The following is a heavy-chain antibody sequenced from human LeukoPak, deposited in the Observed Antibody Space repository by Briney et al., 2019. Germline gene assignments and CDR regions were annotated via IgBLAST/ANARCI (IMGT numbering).Heavy chain of an antibody. CDR3: AREIAAAWSYFDY. CDR1: GYTFTNYY. CDR2: INPSGGST. D-gene: IGHD6-13*01. J-gene: IGHJ4*02. Sequence: ASVRVSCTASGYTFTNYYMHWVRQAPGQGLEWMGIINPSGGSTSYAQKLQGRVTMTRDTSTSTVYMELSSLRSEDTAVYYCAREIAAAWSYFDYWGQGTLVTVSS. V-gene: IGHV1-46*04.